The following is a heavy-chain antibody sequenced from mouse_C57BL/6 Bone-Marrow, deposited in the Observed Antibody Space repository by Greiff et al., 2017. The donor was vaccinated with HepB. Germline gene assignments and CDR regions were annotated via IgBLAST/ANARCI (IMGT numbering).Heavy chain of an antibody. CDR2: IDPEDGAT. D-gene: IGHD1-1*01. Sequence: EVQLQESGAELVRPGASVKLSCTASGFNIKDYYMHWVKQRPEQGLEWIGRIDPEDGATEYAPKFQGKATMTADPSSNTAYLQLSSLTSEDTAVYYCTTSHYYGSSDYFDYWGQGTTLTVSS. J-gene: IGHJ2*01. CDR1: GFNIKDYY. V-gene: IGHV14-1*01. CDR3: TTSHYYGSSDYFDY.